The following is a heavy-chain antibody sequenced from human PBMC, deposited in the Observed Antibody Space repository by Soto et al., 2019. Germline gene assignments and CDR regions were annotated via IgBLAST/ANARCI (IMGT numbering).Heavy chain of an antibody. J-gene: IGHJ4*02. V-gene: IGHV4-34*01. CDR1: GGSFSGYY. CDR2: INHSGST. CDR3: ARGRGYCSSTSCYGPYYFDY. D-gene: IGHD2-2*01. Sequence: PSETRSLTCAVYGGSFSGYYWSWIRQPPGKGLEWIGEINHSGSTNYNPSLKSRVTISVDTSKNQFSLKLSSVTAADTAVYYCARGRGYCSSTSCYGPYYFDYWGQGTLVTVSS.